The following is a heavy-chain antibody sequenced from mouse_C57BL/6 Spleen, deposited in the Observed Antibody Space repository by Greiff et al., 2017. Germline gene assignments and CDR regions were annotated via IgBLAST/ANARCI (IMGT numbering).Heavy chain of an antibody. D-gene: IGHD2-1*01. CDR3: ARTLYGNYVVFDY. CDR1: GFSLTSYG. V-gene: IGHV2-2*01. Sequence: VKLVESGPGLVQPSQSLSITCTVSGFSLTSYGVHWVRQSPGKGLEWLGVIWSGGSTDYNAAFISRLSISKDNATSQVFFKMNSLQADDTAIYSCARTLYGNYVVFDYWGQGTTLTVAS. J-gene: IGHJ2*01. CDR2: IWSGGST.